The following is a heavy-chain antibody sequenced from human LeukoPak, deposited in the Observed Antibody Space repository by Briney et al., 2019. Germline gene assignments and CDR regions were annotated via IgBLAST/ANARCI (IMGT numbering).Heavy chain of an antibody. CDR2: IKQDGSEK. Sequence: PSETLSLTCTVSGGSISSSSYYWGWIRQPPGKGLEWVANIKQDGSEKYYVDSVKGRFTISRDNAKNSLYLQMNSLRAEDTAVYYCARAGGFWSGFHYYYYYMDVWGKGTTVTVSS. V-gene: IGHV3-7*01. D-gene: IGHD3-3*01. J-gene: IGHJ6*03. CDR1: GGSISSSSYY. CDR3: ARAGGFWSGFHYYYYYMDV.